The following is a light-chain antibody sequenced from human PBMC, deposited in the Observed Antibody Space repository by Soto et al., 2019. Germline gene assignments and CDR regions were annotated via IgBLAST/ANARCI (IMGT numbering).Light chain of an antibody. CDR2: DIS. CDR3: QQYNSWPLT. Sequence: ETVMTQSPATLSVSPGERATLSCRASQSVSSNLAWYQQKPGQPPRLLIYDISTRATGIPTRFSGSGSGIEFTLTISSLQSEDFAVYYCQQYNSWPLTFGGGTKVDIK. CDR1: QSVSSN. J-gene: IGKJ4*01. V-gene: IGKV3D-15*01.